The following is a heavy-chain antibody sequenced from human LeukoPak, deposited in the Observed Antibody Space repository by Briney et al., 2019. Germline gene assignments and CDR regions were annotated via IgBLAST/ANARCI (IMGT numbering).Heavy chain of an antibody. D-gene: IGHD3-22*01. J-gene: IGHJ4*02. V-gene: IGHV3-53*04. CDR2: IYSGGST. CDR3: ARVRAYYDSSGPWN. Sequence: GGSLRLSCAASGFTVSSNYMSWVRQAPGKGLEWVSVIYSGGSTYYADSVKGRFTISRHNSKNTLYLQMNSLRAEDTAVYYCARVRAYYDSSGPWNWGQGTLVTVSS. CDR1: GFTVSSNY.